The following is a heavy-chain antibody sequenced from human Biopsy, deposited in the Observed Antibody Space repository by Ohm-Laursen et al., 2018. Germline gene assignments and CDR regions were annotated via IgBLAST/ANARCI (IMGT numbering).Heavy chain of an antibody. J-gene: IGHJ1*01. V-gene: IGHV4-59*08. D-gene: IGHD4-23*01. CDR2: IFYRGST. CDR3: ARGSNEYGGLYFPH. Sequence: SETLSLTCTVSGGSFTGHYWSWIRQPPGKGLEWIGSIFYRGSTHYKPSLKSRVNISVDTSKNQFSLKLNSVTAADTAVYYCARGSNEYGGLYFPHWGQGTLVTVSS. CDR1: GGSFTGHY.